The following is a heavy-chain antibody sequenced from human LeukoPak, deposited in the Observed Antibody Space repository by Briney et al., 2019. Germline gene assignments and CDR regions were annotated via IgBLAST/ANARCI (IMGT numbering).Heavy chain of an antibody. Sequence: GESLKISCKNSGYSFTSYWIGWVRQMPGKGLEWMGIIYPGDSDTRYSPSFQGQVTISADKSISTAYLQWSSLKASDTAMYYCARGLMWLRFNDAFDIWGQGTMVTVSS. V-gene: IGHV5-51*01. CDR3: ARGLMWLRFNDAFDI. CDR2: IYPGDSDT. CDR1: GYSFTSYW. D-gene: IGHD5-12*01. J-gene: IGHJ3*02.